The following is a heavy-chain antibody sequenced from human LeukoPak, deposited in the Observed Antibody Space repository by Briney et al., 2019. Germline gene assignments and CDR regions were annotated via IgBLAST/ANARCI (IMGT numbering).Heavy chain of an antibody. CDR2: IWHDGSKE. CDR1: GFSFSTYG. CDR3: AGDTPPGGGYYFEY. V-gene: IGHV3-33*01. J-gene: IGHJ4*02. D-gene: IGHD3-16*01. Sequence: PGRSLRLSCAASGFSFSTYGMHWVRQAPDTGLEWLALIWHDGSKEYYADSVKGRFTISRDNSKNTLYLEMNSLRADDTAMYYCAGDTPPGGGYYFEYWGQGALVTVSS.